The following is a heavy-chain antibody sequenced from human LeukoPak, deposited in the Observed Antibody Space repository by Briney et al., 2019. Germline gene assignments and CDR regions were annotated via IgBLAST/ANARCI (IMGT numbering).Heavy chain of an antibody. CDR3: TTPGDTAMHNFDY. D-gene: IGHD5-18*01. J-gene: IGHJ4*02. Sequence: GGSLRLSCAASGFTFSGSAMHWVRQASGKGLEWVGRIRSKTNSYATVYAASVKGRFTISRDDSKNTAYLQMNSLKTEDTAVYYCTTPGDTAMHNFDYWGQGTLVTVSS. CDR2: IRSKTNSYAT. V-gene: IGHV3-73*01. CDR1: GFTFSGSA.